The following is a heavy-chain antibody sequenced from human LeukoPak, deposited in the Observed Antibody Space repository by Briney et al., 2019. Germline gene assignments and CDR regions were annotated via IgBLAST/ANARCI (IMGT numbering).Heavy chain of an antibody. CDR2: ISYDGSNK. J-gene: IGHJ6*02. CDR1: GFTFSSYG. V-gene: IGHV3-30*18. D-gene: IGHD1-26*01. Sequence: GGSLRLSCAASGFTFSSYGMHWVRQAPGKGLEWVAVISYDGSNKYYADSVKGRFTISRDNSKNTLYLQMSSLRAEDTAVYYCAKDPSGRLYGMDVWGQGTTVTVSS. CDR3: AKDPSGRLYGMDV.